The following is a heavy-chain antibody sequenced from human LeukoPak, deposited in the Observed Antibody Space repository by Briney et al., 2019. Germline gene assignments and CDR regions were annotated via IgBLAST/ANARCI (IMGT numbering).Heavy chain of an antibody. CDR1: RFTFRNYG. D-gene: IGHD3-16*01. J-gene: IGHJ4*02. V-gene: IGHV3-33*01. CDR3: ARSLGETTFDY. Sequence: GRSLRLSCAASRFTFRNYGMHWVRQAPGKGMEWVAVIWYDGSKEYYVDSEKGRFTISRDNSKNTVHLEMNSLRVEDTAVYYCARSLGETTFDYWGQGTLVTVSS. CDR2: IWYDGSKE.